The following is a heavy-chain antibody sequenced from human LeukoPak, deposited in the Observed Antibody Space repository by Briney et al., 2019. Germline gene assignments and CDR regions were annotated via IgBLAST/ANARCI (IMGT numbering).Heavy chain of an antibody. V-gene: IGHV3-74*01. Sequence: GESLRLSCAASGFAFSTYWMHWVRQAPGKGLVWVSRINSDGSSTTYADSVKGRFTISRDNAKNTLYLQMNSLRAEDTAVYYCASHFDWRNWGQGTLVTVSS. CDR1: GFAFSTYW. CDR3: ASHFDWRN. D-gene: IGHD3-9*01. CDR2: INSDGSST. J-gene: IGHJ4*02.